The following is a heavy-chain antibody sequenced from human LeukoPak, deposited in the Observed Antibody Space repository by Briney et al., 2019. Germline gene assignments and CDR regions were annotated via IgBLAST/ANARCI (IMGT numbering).Heavy chain of an antibody. CDR3: AREESGGYFDY. V-gene: IGHV1-46*01. J-gene: IGHJ4*02. Sequence: ASVKVSCKASGYTLTNYYMHWVRQAPGQGLEWMGLINPTGSSTNYAQKFRSRVTMTRDTSTSTVYMELSSLRSEDTAVYYCAREESGGYFDYWGQGTLVTVSS. CDR1: GYTLTNYY. CDR2: INPTGSST. D-gene: IGHD2-8*02.